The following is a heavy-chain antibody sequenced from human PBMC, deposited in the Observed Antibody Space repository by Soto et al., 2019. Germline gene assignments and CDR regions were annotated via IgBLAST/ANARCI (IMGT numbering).Heavy chain of an antibody. Sequence: EVHLVESGGGLVQPGGSLRLSCAASGFTVSSKYMSWVRQAPGKGLEWVSLIQSGGPTYYADSVKGRFTLSRDPSENTLHRQMASLRAEDTAVYYCARDDVLCEGGRRYGVPLEVWGKGTTVTVSS. CDR2: IQSGGPT. CDR1: GFTVSSKY. V-gene: IGHV3-66*01. J-gene: IGHJ6*04. D-gene: IGHD2-15*01. CDR3: ARDDVLCEGGRRYGVPLEV.